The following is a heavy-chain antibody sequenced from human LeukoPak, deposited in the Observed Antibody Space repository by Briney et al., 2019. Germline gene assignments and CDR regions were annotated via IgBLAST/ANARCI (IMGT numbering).Heavy chain of an antibody. V-gene: IGHV4-59*01. CDR1: GGSISSYY. CDR2: IYYSGSP. Sequence: SETLSLTCTVSGGSISSYYWSWIRQPPGKGLEYIGNIYYSGSPNYNPSLKGRVTISVDTSKNQFSLKLSSVTAADTAVYYCARDQNYGWFDPWGQGTLVTVSS. D-gene: IGHD4-17*01. J-gene: IGHJ5*02. CDR3: ARDQNYGWFDP.